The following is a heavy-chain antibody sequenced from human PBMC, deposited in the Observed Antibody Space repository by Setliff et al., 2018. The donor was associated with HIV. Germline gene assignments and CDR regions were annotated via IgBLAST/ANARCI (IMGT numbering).Heavy chain of an antibody. Sequence: SETLSLTCSVTGGSIRSYYWSWIRQSPGKGLEWIGYIYFSGSTSYNPSLKSRRTISVDTSKNQFSLKLSSVTAADTAVYYCARVGDLGSTYYFDYWGQGALVTVSS. CDR2: IYFSGST. CDR1: GGSIRSYY. V-gene: IGHV4-59*01. CDR3: ARVGDLGSTYYFDY. J-gene: IGHJ4*02. D-gene: IGHD1-26*01.